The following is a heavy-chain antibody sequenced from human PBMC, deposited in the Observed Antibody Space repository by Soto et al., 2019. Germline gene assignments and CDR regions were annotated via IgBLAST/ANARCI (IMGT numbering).Heavy chain of an antibody. J-gene: IGHJ4*02. CDR3: ARHPGSGSYYAQYYFDY. Sequence: PSETLSLTCTVSGGSISSYYWSWIRQPPWKGLEWIGYIYYSGSTNYNPSLKSRVTISVDTSKNQFSLKLSSVTAADTAVYYCARHPGSGSYYAQYYFDYWGQGTLVTVSS. V-gene: IGHV4-59*08. CDR1: GGSISSYY. D-gene: IGHD3-10*01. CDR2: IYYSGST.